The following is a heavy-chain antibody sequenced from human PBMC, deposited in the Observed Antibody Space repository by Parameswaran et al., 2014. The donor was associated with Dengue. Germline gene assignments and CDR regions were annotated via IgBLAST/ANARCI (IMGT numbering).Heavy chain of an antibody. CDR3: AKMGRSRYCSSTSCYGDFRDYYMDV. Sequence: WIRQPPGKGLEWVAVISYDGSNKYYADSVKGRFTISRGNSKNTLYLQMNSLRAEDTAVYYCAKMGRSRYCSSTSCYGDFRDYYMDVWGKGTTVTVS. D-gene: IGHD2-2*01. V-gene: IGHV3-30*18. J-gene: IGHJ6*03. CDR2: ISYDGSNK.